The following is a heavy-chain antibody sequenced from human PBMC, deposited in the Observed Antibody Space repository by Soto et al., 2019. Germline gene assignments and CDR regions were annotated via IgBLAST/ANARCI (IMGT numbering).Heavy chain of an antibody. Sequence: GGSLRLSCVASGSTFSIYEMNWVRHAPGKGLEWVSYISSSSYIKYYAESVKGRCTISRDNAKNSLYLQMNSLRAEDTAVYYCVRDGNYDASGSFDYWGQGTLVTVSS. CDR3: VRDGNYDASGSFDY. D-gene: IGHD3-10*01. CDR2: ISSSSYIK. CDR1: GSTFSIYE. V-gene: IGHV3-48*03. J-gene: IGHJ4*01.